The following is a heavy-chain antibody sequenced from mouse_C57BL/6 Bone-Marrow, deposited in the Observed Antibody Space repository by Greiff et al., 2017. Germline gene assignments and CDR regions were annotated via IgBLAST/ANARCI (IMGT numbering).Heavy chain of an antibody. Sequence: VQVVESGPGLVAPSPSLSITCPVSGFLLTSYGVSWVRQPPGKGLGWLGVIWGDGSTNSHSALISRLSFSKDNSKSHVFLKLNSLQTDDTATYYWAKKGIYYDYDAFYYYAMDYWGQGTSVTVSS. CDR1: GFLLTSYG. J-gene: IGHJ4*01. V-gene: IGHV2-3*01. CDR3: AKKGIYYDYDAFYYYAMDY. D-gene: IGHD2-4*01. CDR2: IWGDGST.